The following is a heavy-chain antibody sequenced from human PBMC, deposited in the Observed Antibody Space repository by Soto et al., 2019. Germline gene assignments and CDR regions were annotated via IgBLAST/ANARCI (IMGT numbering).Heavy chain of an antibody. D-gene: IGHD3-22*01. J-gene: IGHJ4*02. CDR3: ARDLPDDYYDTSGYGVS. CDR2: ISYDGSNK. Sequence: QVQLVESGGGVVQPGRSLRLSCAASGFTFSSYAMHWVRQAPGKGLEWVAVISYDGSNKYYADSVKGRFTISRDNSKNTLYLQMNSLSAEETAVYYCARDLPDDYYDTSGYGVSWGQGTLVTVSS. CDR1: GFTFSSYA. V-gene: IGHV3-30-3*01.